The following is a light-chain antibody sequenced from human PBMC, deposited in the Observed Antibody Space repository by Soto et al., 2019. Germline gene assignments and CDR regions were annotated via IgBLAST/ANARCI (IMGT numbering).Light chain of an antibody. V-gene: IGKV3-11*01. CDR1: QSVSSY. CDR3: QQRSNWPLT. J-gene: IGKJ4*01. CDR2: DAS. Sequence: EIVLTQSPATLSLSPGEIATLSCRASQSVSSYLAWYQQKPGQAPRLLIYDASNRATGIPARFSGSGSGTDFTLTTSSLEPEDFAVYYCQQRSNWPLTFGGGTKVDIK.